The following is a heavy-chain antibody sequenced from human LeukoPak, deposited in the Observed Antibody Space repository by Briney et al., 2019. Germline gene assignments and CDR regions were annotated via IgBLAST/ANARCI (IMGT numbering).Heavy chain of an antibody. V-gene: IGHV1-2*02. D-gene: IGHD3-10*01. J-gene: IGHJ4*02. CDR1: GYSFTGYY. CDR2: INPNSGGT. Sequence: ASVKVSCKASGYSFTGYYMHWVRQAPGQGLEWMGWINPNSGGTNYAQKLQGRVTMTTDTSTSTAYMELRSLRSDDTAVYYCARDPLGGFGRGDYWGQGTLVTVSS. CDR3: ARDPLGGFGRGDY.